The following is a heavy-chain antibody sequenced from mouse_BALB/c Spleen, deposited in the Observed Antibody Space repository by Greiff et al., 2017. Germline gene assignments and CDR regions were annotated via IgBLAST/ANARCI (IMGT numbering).Heavy chain of an antibody. CDR2: IYPGNSDT. CDR1: GYTFTSYW. V-gene: IGHV1-5*01. Sequence: VQLQQSGTVLARPGASVKMSCKASGYTFTSYWMHWVKQRPGQGLEWIGAIYPGNSDTSYNQKFKGKAKLTAVTSTSTAYMELSSLTNEDSAVYYCTRSGRYDGKYYYAMDYWGQGTSVTVSS. CDR3: TRSGRYDGKYYYAMDY. D-gene: IGHD2-14*01. J-gene: IGHJ4*01.